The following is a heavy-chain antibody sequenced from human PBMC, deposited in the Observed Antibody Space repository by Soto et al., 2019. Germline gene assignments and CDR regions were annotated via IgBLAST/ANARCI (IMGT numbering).Heavy chain of an antibody. J-gene: IGHJ5*02. V-gene: IGHV1-69*13. CDR1: GGTFSRYA. D-gene: IGHD5-12*01. CDR3: ARGGRALIVAPINNWFDP. CDR2: IIPIFGTA. Sequence: VKVSCKASGGTFSRYAISWVRQAPGQGLEWMGGIIPIFGTANYAQKFQGRVTITADESTSTAYMELSSLRSEDTAVYYCARGGRALIVAPINNWFDPWGQGTLGTVS.